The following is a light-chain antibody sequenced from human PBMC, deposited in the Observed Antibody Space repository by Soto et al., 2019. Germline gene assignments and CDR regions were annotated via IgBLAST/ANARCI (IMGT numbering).Light chain of an antibody. V-gene: IGKV1-27*01. CDR3: QKYHSAPFT. CDR1: QGISNY. CDR2: AAS. J-gene: IGKJ3*01. Sequence: DIQMTQSPSSLSASVGDRVTITCRASQGISNYLAWYQQKPGKVPKLLIYAASTLEPGVPSRFSGSGSGTDFTLTISSLQSEDVATYYCQKYHSAPFTFGPGTKVDIK.